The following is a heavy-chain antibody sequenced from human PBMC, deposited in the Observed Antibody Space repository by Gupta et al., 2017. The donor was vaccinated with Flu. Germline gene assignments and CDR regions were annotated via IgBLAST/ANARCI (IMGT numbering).Heavy chain of an antibody. V-gene: IGHV3-30*18. J-gene: IGHJ4*02. CDR3: AKDFGRATTLPYYFDY. CDR2: ISYDGSNK. D-gene: IGHD1-26*01. CDR1: GFTFSSYG. Sequence: QVQLVESGGGVVHPGRSLRLSCAASGFTFSSYGMHWVRQAPGKGLEWVAVISYDGSNKYYADSVKGRFTISRDNSKNTLYLQMNSLRAEDTAVYYCAKDFGRATTLPYYFDYWGQGTLVTVSS.